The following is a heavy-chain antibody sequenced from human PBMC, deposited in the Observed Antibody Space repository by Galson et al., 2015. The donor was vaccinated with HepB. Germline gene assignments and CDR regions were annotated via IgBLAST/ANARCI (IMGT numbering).Heavy chain of an antibody. CDR1: GGTFSTYG. V-gene: IGHV1-69*13. Sequence: QSGAEVKKPGASVKVSCKASGGTFSTYGISWVRQAPGQGLEWIGGIIPMFGTTDYAQKSLGRVTITADESTSTAYMELSSLRSEDTAVFYCARTSFGTVTSTHYYYYMDVWGKGTTVTVSS. CDR2: IIPMFGTT. CDR3: ARTSFGTVTSTHYYYYMDV. D-gene: IGHD3-16*01. J-gene: IGHJ6*03.